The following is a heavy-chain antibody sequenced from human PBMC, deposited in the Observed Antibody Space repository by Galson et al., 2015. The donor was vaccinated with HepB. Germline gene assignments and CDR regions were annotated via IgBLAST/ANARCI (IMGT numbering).Heavy chain of an antibody. J-gene: IGHJ4*02. V-gene: IGHV5-51*01. CDR3: ASGYLYYYGSGSYGALSFDY. D-gene: IGHD3-10*01. CDR2: IYPGDSDT. Sequence: QSGAEVKKPGESLKISCKGSGYSFTSYWIGWVRQMPGKGLEWMGIIYPGDSDTRYSPSFQGQVTISADKSISTAYLQWSSLKASETAMYYCASGYLYYYGSGSYGALSFDYWGQGTLVTVSS. CDR1: GYSFTSYW.